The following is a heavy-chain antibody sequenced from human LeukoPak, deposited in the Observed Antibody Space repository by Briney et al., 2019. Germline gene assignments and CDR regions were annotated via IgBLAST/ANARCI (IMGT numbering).Heavy chain of an antibody. J-gene: IGHJ4*02. V-gene: IGHV1-18*01. CDR3: ARIDLAYGSGTYYSSYFEY. Sequence: ASVRVSCKASGYTFTGYGISWVRQAPGQGLEWMGWISAYNGNTNYAQKFQGRVTMTTETSTRTAYMELRSLRSDDAAVYYCARIDLAYGSGTYYSSYFEYWGQGTLVTVSS. CDR1: GYTFTGYG. D-gene: IGHD3-10*01. CDR2: ISAYNGNT.